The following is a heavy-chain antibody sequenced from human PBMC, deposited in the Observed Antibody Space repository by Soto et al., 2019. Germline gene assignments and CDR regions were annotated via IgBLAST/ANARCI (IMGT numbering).Heavy chain of an antibody. V-gene: IGHV5-10-1*01. CDR2: IDPSDSQT. D-gene: IGHD3-22*01. J-gene: IGHJ4*02. Sequence: GESLKISCKGSGFSFAGYWITWVRQKPGKGLEWMGRIDPSDSQTYYSPSFRGHVTISVTKSITTVFLQWSSLRASDTAMYYCARQIYDSDTGPNFQYYFDSWGQGTPVTVSS. CDR3: ARQIYDSDTGPNFQYYFDS. CDR1: GFSFAGYW.